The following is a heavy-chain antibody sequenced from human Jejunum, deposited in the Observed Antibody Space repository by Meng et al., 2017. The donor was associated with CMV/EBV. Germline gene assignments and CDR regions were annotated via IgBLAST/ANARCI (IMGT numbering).Heavy chain of an antibody. D-gene: IGHD2-8*02. Sequence: LACTVSTGSISSSTYSWNWLRQPPGKGLEWIGSIYYSGSAYYNPSLKGRVALSLDTSKNQFSLTVSSVTAADTAIYYCARDTAGGLYWGQGTLVTVSS. V-gene: IGHV4-39*07. CDR2: IYYSGSA. CDR3: ARDTAGGLY. CDR1: TGSISSSTYS. J-gene: IGHJ4*02.